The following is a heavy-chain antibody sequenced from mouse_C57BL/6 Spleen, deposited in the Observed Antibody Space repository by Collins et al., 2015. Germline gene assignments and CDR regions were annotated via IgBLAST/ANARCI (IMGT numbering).Heavy chain of an antibody. V-gene: IGHV1-64*01. J-gene: IGHJ1*03. D-gene: IGHD2-4*01. CDR3: ARSQRYDDYDEYFDV. CDR2: IHPNSGNT. Sequence: QVQLQQPGAELVKPGASVKLSCKASGYTFTSYWMHWVKQRPGQGLEWIGMIHPNSGNTNYNEKFKSKATLTVDKSSSTAYMQLSSLTSEDSTVYYCARSQRYDDYDEYFDVRGTGTTVTVSS. CDR1: GYTFTSYW.